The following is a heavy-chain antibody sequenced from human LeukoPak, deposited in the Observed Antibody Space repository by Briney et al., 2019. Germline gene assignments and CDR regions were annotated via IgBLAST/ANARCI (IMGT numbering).Heavy chain of an antibody. V-gene: IGHV1-2*02. D-gene: IGHD1-14*01. CDR2: MHPNTGDT. J-gene: IGHJ4*02. CDR3: VRHLTDPTSGDY. Sequence: ASVKVSCKASGYTFTGYYMHWVRQAPGHGLECMGWMHPNTGDTVYVQKFQGRVSFTRDTSISTAYMELHRLRSDDTAVYYCVRHLTDPTSGDYWGQGTLVTVSS. CDR1: GYTFTGYY.